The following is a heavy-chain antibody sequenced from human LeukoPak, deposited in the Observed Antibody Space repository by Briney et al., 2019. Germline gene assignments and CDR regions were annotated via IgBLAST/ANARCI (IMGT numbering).Heavy chain of an antibody. V-gene: IGHV3-30*04. D-gene: IGHD2-15*01. CDR3: AKDGIVVVAATPYYYYMDV. Sequence: GRSLRLSCAASGFTFSSYAMHWVRQAPGKGLEWVTIISYDGSNKYYADSVKGRFTISRDNSKNTLYLQMNSLRAEDTAVYYCAKDGIVVVAATPYYYYMDVWGKGTTVTVSS. CDR1: GFTFSSYA. CDR2: ISYDGSNK. J-gene: IGHJ6*03.